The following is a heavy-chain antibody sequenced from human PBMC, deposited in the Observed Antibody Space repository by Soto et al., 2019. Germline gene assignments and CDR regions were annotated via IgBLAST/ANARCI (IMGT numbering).Heavy chain of an antibody. CDR1: GGSISSGGYY. V-gene: IGHV4-31*03. J-gene: IGHJ3*02. CDR2: IYYSVST. Sequence: PSETLSLTCTVSGGSISSGGYYCSWIRQHPGKGLEWIGYIYYSVSTYYNPSLKSRVTISVDTSKNQFPLKLSSVTAADTAVYYWARSSSRSWYKGDALEIWGQGTMVTGSS. CDR3: ARSSSRSWYKGDALEI. D-gene: IGHD6-13*01.